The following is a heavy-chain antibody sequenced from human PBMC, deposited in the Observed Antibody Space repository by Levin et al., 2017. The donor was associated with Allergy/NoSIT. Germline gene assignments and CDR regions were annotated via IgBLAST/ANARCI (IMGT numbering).Heavy chain of an antibody. CDR3: ARDVNYYHSSSSPRFDY. Sequence: QPGGSLRLSCAASGFTFSDYAIQWVRQAPGKGLEWVAAISYDGNSKYYADSVKGRFTISRDNSKKTLYLQMNGLSTDDTATYYCARDVNYYHSSSSPRFDYWGQGTLVTVSS. CDR2: ISYDGNSK. J-gene: IGHJ4*02. V-gene: IGHV3-30*14. D-gene: IGHD3-22*01. CDR1: GFTFSDYA.